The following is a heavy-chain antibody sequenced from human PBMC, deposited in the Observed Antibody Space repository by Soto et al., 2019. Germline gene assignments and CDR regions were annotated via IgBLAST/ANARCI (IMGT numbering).Heavy chain of an antibody. CDR1: GGTFSSYA. V-gene: IGHV1-69*12. D-gene: IGHD1-7*01. CDR2: IIPIFGTA. CDR3: ASHGITGTWVYYYGMDV. Sequence: QVQLVQSGAEVKKPGSSVKVSCKASGGTFSSYAISWVRQAPGHGLEWMGGIIPIFGTANYAQKFQGRVTITADESTSTAYMELSSLRSEDTAVYYCASHGITGTWVYYYGMDVWVQGTTVTVSS. J-gene: IGHJ6*02.